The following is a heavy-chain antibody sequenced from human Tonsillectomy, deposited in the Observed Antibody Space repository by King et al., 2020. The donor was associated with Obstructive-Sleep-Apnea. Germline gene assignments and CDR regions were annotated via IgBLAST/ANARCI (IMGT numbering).Heavy chain of an antibody. V-gene: IGHV4-31*03. CDR3: ARGIPYGSGNSGGWFDP. Sequence: VQLQESGPGLVRPSQTLSLTCTVSGGSISSGGYYWTWIRQYPGKGLEWIRYIHYSGSTYYNPSLKSRVSISVDTSKNQFSLNLSSVTAADTAVYYCARGIPYGSGNSGGWFDPWGQGTLVTVSS. CDR2: IHYSGST. CDR1: GGSISSGGYY. J-gene: IGHJ5*02. D-gene: IGHD3-10*01.